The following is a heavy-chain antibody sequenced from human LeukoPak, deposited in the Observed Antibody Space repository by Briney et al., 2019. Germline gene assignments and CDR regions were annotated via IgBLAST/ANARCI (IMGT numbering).Heavy chain of an antibody. J-gene: IGHJ4*02. Sequence: SETLSLTCAVYGGSFSGYYWSWIRQPPGEGLEWIGEINHSGSTNYNPSLKSRVTISVDTSKNQFSLKLSSVTAADTAVYYCARGGRQLWLLYGGQGTLVTVSS. CDR3: ARGGRQLWLLY. D-gene: IGHD5-18*01. CDR1: GGSFSGYY. V-gene: IGHV4-34*01. CDR2: INHSGST.